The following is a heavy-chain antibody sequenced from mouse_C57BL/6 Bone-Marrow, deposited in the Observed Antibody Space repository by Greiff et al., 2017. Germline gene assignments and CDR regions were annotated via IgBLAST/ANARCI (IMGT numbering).Heavy chain of an antibody. CDR1: GYTFTSYG. J-gene: IGHJ1*03. V-gene: IGHV1-81*01. Sequence: VQLQQSGAELARPGASVKLSCKASGYTFTSYGISWVKQRTGQGLEWIGEIYPRSGNTYYNEKFKGKATLTADKSSSTAYMELRSLTSEDSAVYFCARGAFYGSSSFYWYFDVWGTGTTVTVSS. D-gene: IGHD1-1*01. CDR2: IYPRSGNT. CDR3: ARGAFYGSSSFYWYFDV.